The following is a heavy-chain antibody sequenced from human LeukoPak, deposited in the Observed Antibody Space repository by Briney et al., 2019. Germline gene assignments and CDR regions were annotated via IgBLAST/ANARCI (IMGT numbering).Heavy chain of an antibody. D-gene: IGHD3-3*01. Sequence: SETLSLTCTVSGGSISSSSYYWGWIRQPPGKGLEWIGSIYYTGNTFYNPSLKSRLTISVDTSKNQFSLKLSSVTAADTAVYYCARVGGSYYDFWSGYYHWGQGTLVTVSS. CDR1: GGSISSSSYY. J-gene: IGHJ4*02. CDR2: IYYTGNT. CDR3: ARVGGSYYDFWSGYYH. V-gene: IGHV4-39*07.